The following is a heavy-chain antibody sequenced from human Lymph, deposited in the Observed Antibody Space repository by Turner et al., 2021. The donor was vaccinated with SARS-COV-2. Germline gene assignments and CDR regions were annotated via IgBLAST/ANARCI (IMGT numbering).Heavy chain of an antibody. Sequence: QVQLVESGGGVVQHGRSLRLSCAASGFTFSSYAMHWVRQAPGKGLEWVALISYDGSNKYYADPVKGRFTISRDNSKKTLYLQMNSLRAEDTAVYYCARDFGGGMDVWGQGTTVTVSS. CDR1: GFTFSSYA. D-gene: IGHD3-16*01. V-gene: IGHV3-30-3*01. J-gene: IGHJ6*02. CDR2: ISYDGSNK. CDR3: ARDFGGGMDV.